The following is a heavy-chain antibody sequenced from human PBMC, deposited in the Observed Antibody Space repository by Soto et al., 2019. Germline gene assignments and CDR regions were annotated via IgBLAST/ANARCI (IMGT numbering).Heavy chain of an antibody. Sequence: PSETLSLTCTVSGGSISSYYWSWIRQPPGKGLEWIGYIYYSGSTNYNPSLKSRVTISVDTSKNQFSLKLSSVTAADTAVYYCALAAAGTGLFYYLGQGTLVTVSS. V-gene: IGHV4-59*01. J-gene: IGHJ4*02. CDR3: ALAAAGTGLFYY. CDR1: GGSISSYY. D-gene: IGHD6-13*01. CDR2: IYYSGST.